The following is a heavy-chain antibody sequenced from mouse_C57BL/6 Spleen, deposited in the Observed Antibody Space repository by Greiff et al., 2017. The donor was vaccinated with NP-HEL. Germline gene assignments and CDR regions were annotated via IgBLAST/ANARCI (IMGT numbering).Heavy chain of an antibody. J-gene: IGHJ2*01. V-gene: IGHV5-9*01. CDR2: ISGGGGNT. D-gene: IGHD2-3*01. CDR1: GFTFSSYT. CDR3: ARHGGYYGYFDY. Sequence: EVHLVESGGGLVKPGGSLKLSCAASGFTFSSYTMSWVRQTPEKRLEWVATISGGGGNTYYPDSVKGRFTISRDNAKNTLYLQMSSLRSEDTALYYCARHGGYYGYFDYWGQGTTLTVSS.